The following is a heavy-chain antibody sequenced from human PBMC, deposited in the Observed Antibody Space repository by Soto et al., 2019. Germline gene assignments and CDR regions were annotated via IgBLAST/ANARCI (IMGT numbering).Heavy chain of an antibody. D-gene: IGHD1-26*01. CDR2: IKSKTDGGKT. CDR1: GFTFSNAW. V-gene: IGHV3-15*07. J-gene: IGHJ6*02. CDR3: TIPLHIVGATYYYYGMDV. Sequence: EVQLVESGGGLVKPGGSLRLSCAASGFTFSNAWMNWVRQAPGKGLEWVGRIKSKTDGGKTDYAAPVKGRFTISRDDSKNTLYLQMNSLKTEDTAVYYCTIPLHIVGATYYYYGMDVWGQGTTVTVSS.